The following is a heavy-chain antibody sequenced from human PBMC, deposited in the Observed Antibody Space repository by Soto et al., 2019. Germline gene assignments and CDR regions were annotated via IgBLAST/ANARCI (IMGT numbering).Heavy chain of an antibody. D-gene: IGHD6-13*01. Sequence: QVQLVQSGAEVKKPGDSVKVSCKASGYTFTSYDINWVRQAPGQGLEWMGGMNPNSGNTGYSQKFEGRVTMTRNTSISTAYMELSSLRSEDTAVYYCARGRKVGYSSSWYGWGQGTLVTVSS. J-gene: IGHJ4*02. CDR2: MNPNSGNT. V-gene: IGHV1-8*01. CDR1: GYTFTSYD. CDR3: ARGRKVGYSSSWYG.